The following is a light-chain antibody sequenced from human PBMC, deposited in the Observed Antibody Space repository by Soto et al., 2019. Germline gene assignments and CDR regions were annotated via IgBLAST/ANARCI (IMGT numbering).Light chain of an antibody. CDR1: QSISSY. V-gene: IGKV1-39*01. CDR3: QQSYSTPRYT. CDR2: AAS. J-gene: IGKJ2*01. Sequence: DIQMTQSPSSLSASVGDRVTITCRASQSISSYLNWYQQKPGKAPKLLIYAASSLQSGVPSRFSGSGSGTDFNLTISSLKPEDFATYYCQQSYSTPRYTFGQGTKLEIK.